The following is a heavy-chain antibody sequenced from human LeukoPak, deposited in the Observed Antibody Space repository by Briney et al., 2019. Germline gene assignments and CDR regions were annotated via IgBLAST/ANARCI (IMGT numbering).Heavy chain of an antibody. D-gene: IGHD2-21*02. CDR3: ARDGAYCGGDCYTDAFDI. Sequence: PGGSLRLSCAASGFTFSSYEMNWVRQAPGKGLEWVSYISSSGSTIYYADSVKGRFTISRDNAKNSLYLQMNSLRAEDTAVYYCARDGAYCGGDCYTDAFDIWGQGTMVTVSS. J-gene: IGHJ3*02. CDR2: ISSSGSTI. CDR1: GFTFSSYE. V-gene: IGHV3-48*03.